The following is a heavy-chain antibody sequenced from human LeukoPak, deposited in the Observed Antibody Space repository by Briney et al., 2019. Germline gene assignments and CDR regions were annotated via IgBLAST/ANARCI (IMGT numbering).Heavy chain of an antibody. J-gene: IGHJ4*02. V-gene: IGHV3-15*01. D-gene: IGHD1-7*01. CDR2: IKSISYGGTI. CDR3: TRTWPGNTCFNF. CDR1: GFNFNDAW. Sequence: GGSLRLSCATSGFNFNDAWMNWVRQAPGKGLEWLGRIKSISYGGTIDYAAPVKGRFTISRDDSKNTLYLQMDSLETEDTAIYYFTRTWPGNTCFNFWGQGTLVTVSS.